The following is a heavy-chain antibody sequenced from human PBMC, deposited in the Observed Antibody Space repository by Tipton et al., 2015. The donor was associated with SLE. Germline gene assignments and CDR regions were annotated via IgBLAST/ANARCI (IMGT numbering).Heavy chain of an antibody. CDR1: GGSISSHY. D-gene: IGHD3-10*01. CDR3: ATRGVLLWFGEFFDY. V-gene: IGHV4-34*01. J-gene: IGHJ4*02. CDR2: ISHSGST. Sequence: TLSLTCTVSGGSISSHYWSWIRQSPGKGLEWIGEISHSGSTNYNPSLKSRVTISVDTSKNQFSLKLSSVTAADTAVYYCATRGVLLWFGEFFDYWGQGTLVTVSS.